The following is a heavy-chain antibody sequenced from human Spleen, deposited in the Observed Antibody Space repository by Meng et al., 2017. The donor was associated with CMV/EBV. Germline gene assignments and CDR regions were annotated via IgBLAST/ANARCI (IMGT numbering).Heavy chain of an antibody. CDR3: VRGRLVDNVMVPPESYFDY. J-gene: IGHJ4*02. CDR2: VDPEDGET. V-gene: IGHV1-69-2*01. D-gene: IGHD2-15*01. CDR1: AYY. Sequence: AYYMHWVQQAPGTWLEWIGLVDPEDGETIYAEKFQGSVTITADTSTDTAYMELSSLRSEDTAVYYCVRGRLVDNVMVPPESYFDYWGQGTLVTVSS.